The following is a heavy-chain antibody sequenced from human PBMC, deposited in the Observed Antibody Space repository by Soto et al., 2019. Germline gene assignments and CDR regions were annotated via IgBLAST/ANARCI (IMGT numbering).Heavy chain of an antibody. V-gene: IGHV3-30-3*01. J-gene: IGHJ6*02. CDR1: GFTFSSYA. D-gene: IGHD3-22*01. CDR3: ARDNDYYDSGYGMDV. CDR2: ISYDGSNK. Sequence: QVQLVESGGDVVQPGRSLRLSCAASGFTFSSYAMHWVDQAPGKGLGCVAVISYDGSNKYYADSVKGRFTISRDNSKNTLYLQMNSLRAEDTAVYYCARDNDYYDSGYGMDVWGQGTTVTVSS.